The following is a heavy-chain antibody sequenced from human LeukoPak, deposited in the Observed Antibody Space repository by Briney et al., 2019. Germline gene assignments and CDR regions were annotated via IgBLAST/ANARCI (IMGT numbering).Heavy chain of an antibody. CDR1: GGSNSSYY. CDR3: ARTKKGGPFDY. J-gene: IGHJ4*02. D-gene: IGHD3-16*01. Sequence: SETLSLTCTVSGGSNSSYYWSWIRQPPGKGLEWIGYINYSGSTNYNPSLKSRVTISVDTSKNQFSLKLNSVTAGDTAVYYCARTKKGGPFDYWGQGTLVTVSS. CDR2: INYSGST. V-gene: IGHV4-59*08.